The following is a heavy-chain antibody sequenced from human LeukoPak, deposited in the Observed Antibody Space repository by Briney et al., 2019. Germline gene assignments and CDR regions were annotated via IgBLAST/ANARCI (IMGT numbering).Heavy chain of an antibody. CDR1: GFTLSNAW. CDR3: ARGQGRYSDSWHDY. D-gene: IGHD1-26*01. J-gene: IGHJ4*02. Sequence: PGGSLRLSCAASGFTLSNAWMHWVRQAPGKGPVWVSRINSDGTSTSYANSVKGRFTISRDDSKNTLHLQMNNLRAEDTAVYFCARGQGRYSDSWHDYWGQGTLVTVSS. V-gene: IGHV3-74*01. CDR2: INSDGTST.